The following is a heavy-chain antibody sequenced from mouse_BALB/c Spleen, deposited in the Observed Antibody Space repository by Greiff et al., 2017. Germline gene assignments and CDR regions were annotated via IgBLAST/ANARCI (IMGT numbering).Heavy chain of an antibody. CDR3: AANWVYAMDY. CDR2: IDPANGNT. D-gene: IGHD4-1*01. J-gene: IGHJ4*01. V-gene: IGHV14-3*02. CDR1: GFNIKDTY. Sequence: VQLKESGAELVKPGASVKLSCTASGFNIKDTYMHWVKQRPEQGLEWIGRIDPANGNTKYDPKFQGKATITADTSSNTAYLQLSSLTSEDTAVYYCAANWVYAMDYWGQGTSVTVSS.